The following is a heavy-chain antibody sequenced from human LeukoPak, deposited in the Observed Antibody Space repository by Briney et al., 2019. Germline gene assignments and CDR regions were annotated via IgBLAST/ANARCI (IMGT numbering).Heavy chain of an antibody. CDR1: GFTFSSYA. V-gene: IGHV3-30-3*01. CDR2: ISYDGSNK. J-gene: IGHJ6*02. D-gene: IGHD2/OR15-2a*01. Sequence: GGSLRLSCAASGFTFSSYAMHWVRQAPGKGLEWVAVISYDGSNKYYADSVKGRFTISRDNSKNTLYLQMNSLRAEDTAVHYCARDGEYGYYYYGMDVWGQGTTVTVSS. CDR3: ARDGEYGYYYYGMDV.